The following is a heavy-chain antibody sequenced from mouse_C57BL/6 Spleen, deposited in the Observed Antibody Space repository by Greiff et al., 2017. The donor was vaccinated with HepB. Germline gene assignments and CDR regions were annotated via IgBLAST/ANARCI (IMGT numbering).Heavy chain of an antibody. CDR2: IDPSDSYT. V-gene: IGHV1-69*01. CDR3: ERVIYDGYCGCAY. Sequence: VQLQQPGAELVMPGASVKLSCKASGYTFTSYWMHWVKQRPGQGLEWIGEIDPSDSYTNYNQKFKGKSTLTVDKSSSTAYMQLSSLTSEDSAVYYCERVIYDGYCGCAYWGQGTRVTVSA. J-gene: IGHJ3*01. CDR1: GYTFTSYW. D-gene: IGHD2-3*01.